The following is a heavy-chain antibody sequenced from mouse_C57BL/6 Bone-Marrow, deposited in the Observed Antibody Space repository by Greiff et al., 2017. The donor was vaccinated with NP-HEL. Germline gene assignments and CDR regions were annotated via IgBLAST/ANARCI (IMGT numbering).Heavy chain of an antibody. J-gene: IGHJ4*01. Sequence: EVMLVESGGGLVKPGGSLKLSCAASGFTFSDYGMHWVRQAPEKGLEWVAYISSGSSTIYYAETVKGRFTFSRDNAKNTLFLQMTSLRSEDTAMYYCARGYYDAMEYWGQGTSVTVSS. CDR1: GFTFSDYG. CDR2: ISSGSSTI. CDR3: ARGYYDAMEY. V-gene: IGHV5-17*01. D-gene: IGHD2-2*01.